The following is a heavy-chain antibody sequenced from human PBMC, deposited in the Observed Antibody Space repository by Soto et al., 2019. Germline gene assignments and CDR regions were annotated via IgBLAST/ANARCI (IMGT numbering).Heavy chain of an antibody. D-gene: IGHD3-10*01. CDR2: INSDGSST. V-gene: IGHV3-74*01. CDR3: ARDYSGSLDY. Sequence: GGSLRLSCAASGFDASVNYMTWVRQAPGKGLEWVSAINSDGSSTSYADSVKGRFTISRDNAKNTLYLQMNSLRAEDTAVYYCARDYSGSLDYWGQGTLVTVSS. J-gene: IGHJ4*02. CDR1: GFDASVNY.